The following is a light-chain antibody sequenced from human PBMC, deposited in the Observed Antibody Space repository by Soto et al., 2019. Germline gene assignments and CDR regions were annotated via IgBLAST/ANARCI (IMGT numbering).Light chain of an antibody. Sequence: EIVLTQSPRTLSLSPGERATLSCRASEPVSTSFLAWYQQKRGQPPRLLIYGASTRATGVPDRFSGSGSGTDFTLTISELDPEDFAVYYCQVYHWSLTWTFGPGTKVDI. J-gene: IGKJ1*01. CDR3: QVYHWSLTWT. CDR1: EPVSTSF. CDR2: GAS. V-gene: IGKV3-20*01.